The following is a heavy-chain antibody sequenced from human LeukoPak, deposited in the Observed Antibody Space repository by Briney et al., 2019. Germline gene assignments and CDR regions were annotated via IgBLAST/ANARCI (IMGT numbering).Heavy chain of an antibody. CDR2: IFYSGST. CDR1: GDSISSSSF. V-gene: IGHV4-39*01. D-gene: IGHD2-2*01. J-gene: IGHJ4*02. CDR3: ARRGITYSTSYFDS. Sequence: SEARSLTCSISGDSISSSSFGGWIRRPPGKGLEWIGHIFYSGSTYYNPSLKSRVTLSVDTSDNQFSLKLSSVTATDTAIYYCARRGITYSTSYFDSWGQGVLVTVSP.